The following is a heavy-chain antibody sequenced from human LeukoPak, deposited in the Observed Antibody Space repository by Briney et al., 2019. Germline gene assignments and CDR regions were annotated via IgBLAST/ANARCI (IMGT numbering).Heavy chain of an antibody. CDR3: ARVGGYRQYYFDY. CDR1: GGSVSSGSYY. CDR2: IYYSGST. J-gene: IGHJ4*02. V-gene: IGHV4-61*01. Sequence: SETLSLTCTVSGGSVSSGSYYWSWIRQPPGKGLEWIGYIYYSGSTNYNPSLKSRVTISVGTSKNQFSLKLSSVTAADTAVYYCARVGGYRQYYFDYWGQGTLVTVSS. D-gene: IGHD5-18*01.